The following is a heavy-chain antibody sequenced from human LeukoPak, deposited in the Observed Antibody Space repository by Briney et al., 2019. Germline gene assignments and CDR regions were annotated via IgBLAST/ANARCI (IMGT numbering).Heavy chain of an antibody. CDR2: IHYSGST. Sequence: SETLSLTCTVSGGSFRNSYYWGWIRQPPGRGLEWIGSIHYSGSTYYNPSLKSRVTMSVDTSKTQFSLKLSSVTAADTAVYYCARTYSGNLIRFDPWGQGTLVTVSS. CDR3: ARTYSGNLIRFDP. CDR1: GGSFRNSYY. V-gene: IGHV4-39*01. D-gene: IGHD1-26*01. J-gene: IGHJ5*02.